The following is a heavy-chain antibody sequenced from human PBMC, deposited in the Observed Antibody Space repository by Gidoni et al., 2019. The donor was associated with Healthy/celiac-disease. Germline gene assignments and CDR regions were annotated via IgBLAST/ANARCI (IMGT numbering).Heavy chain of an antibody. J-gene: IGHJ4*02. D-gene: IGHD1-26*01. Sequence: QVQLVESGGGVVQPGRSLRLSCSASGFTFSSYGMHWVRQSPGKGLEWVAVIAYDGSNKDYADAVKGRFTISRDNSKNTLYLQMNSLRAEDTAVYYCAKDQVGATDYWGQGTLVTVSS. CDR3: AKDQVGATDY. V-gene: IGHV3-30*18. CDR1: GFTFSSYG. CDR2: IAYDGSNK.